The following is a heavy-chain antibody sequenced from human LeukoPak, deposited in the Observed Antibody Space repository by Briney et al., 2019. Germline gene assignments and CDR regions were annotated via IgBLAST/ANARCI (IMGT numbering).Heavy chain of an antibody. J-gene: IGHJ6*03. Sequence: PSETLSLTCAVYGGSFSGSYWSWIRQPPGKGLEWIGEVSSSGSTSYNPSLKSRVTISVDTSKNQFSLKLSSVTAADTAVYYCARARYCSSTSCYTPGLGYYYYMDVWGKGTTVTVSS. CDR3: ARARYCSSTSCYTPGLGYYYYMDV. D-gene: IGHD2-2*02. CDR2: VSSSGST. V-gene: IGHV4-34*01. CDR1: GGSFSGSY.